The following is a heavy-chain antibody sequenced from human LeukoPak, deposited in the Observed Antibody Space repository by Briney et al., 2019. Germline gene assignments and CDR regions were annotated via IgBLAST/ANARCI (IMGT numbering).Heavy chain of an antibody. CDR1: GYTFTSYG. J-gene: IGHJ4*02. CDR2: ISAYNGNT. D-gene: IGHD2-15*01. V-gene: IGHV1-18*01. CDR3: ARESTVSGFDY. Sequence: PSVTVSCKASGYTFTSYGISWVRQAPGQGLEWMGWISAYNGNTNYAQKLQGRVTMTTDTSTSTAYRELRSLRSDDAAVYYCARESTVSGFDYWGQGTLVTVSS.